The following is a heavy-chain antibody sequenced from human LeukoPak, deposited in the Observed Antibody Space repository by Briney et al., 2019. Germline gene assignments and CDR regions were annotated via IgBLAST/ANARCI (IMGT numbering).Heavy chain of an antibody. D-gene: IGHD1-26*01. CDR3: AKEGEWELPEDYFDY. J-gene: IGHJ4*02. CDR1: RGSISTYY. Sequence: ETLSLTCTVSRGSISTYYWNWIRQPPGKGLEWVSAISGSGGSTYYADSVKGRFTISRDNSKNTLYLQMNSLRAEDTAVYYCAKEGEWELPEDYFDYWGQGTLVTVSS. CDR2: ISGSGGST. V-gene: IGHV3-23*01.